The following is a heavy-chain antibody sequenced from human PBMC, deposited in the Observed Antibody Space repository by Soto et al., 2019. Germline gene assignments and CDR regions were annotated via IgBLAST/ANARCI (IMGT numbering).Heavy chain of an antibody. CDR3: ARLGTRTTMVRAYYFDY. V-gene: IGHV4-39*01. J-gene: IGHJ4*02. CDR1: GGSISSSSYY. CDR2: IYYSGGT. Sequence: SETLSLTCTVSGGSISSSSYYWGWIRQPPGKGLEWIGSIYYSGGTYYNPSLKSRVTISVDTSKNQFSLKLSSVTAADTAVYYCARLGTRTTMVRAYYFDYWGQGTLVTVSS. D-gene: IGHD3-10*01.